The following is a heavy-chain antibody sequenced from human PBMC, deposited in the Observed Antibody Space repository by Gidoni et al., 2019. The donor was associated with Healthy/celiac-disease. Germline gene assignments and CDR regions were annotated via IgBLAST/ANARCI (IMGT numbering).Heavy chain of an antibody. J-gene: IGHJ5*02. CDR2: IDPIDSYT. D-gene: IGHD3-3*01. Sequence: VQLVQSGAEVKKPGESLRISCKGSGYSFTSYWISWVRQMPGKGLEWMGRIDPIDSYTNYSPSFQGHVTISADKSISTAYLQWSSLKASDTAMYYCARHKLRFLEWLPSSWFDPWGQGTLVTVSS. V-gene: IGHV5-10-1*03. CDR1: GYSFTSYW. CDR3: ARHKLRFLEWLPSSWFDP.